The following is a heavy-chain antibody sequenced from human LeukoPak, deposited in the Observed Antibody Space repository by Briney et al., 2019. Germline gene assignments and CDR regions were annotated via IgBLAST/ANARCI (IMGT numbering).Heavy chain of an antibody. V-gene: IGHV1-69*01. Sequence: GSSVKVSCKASGGTFSSYAISWVRQAPGQGLEWMGGIIPIFGTANYAQKFQGRVTTTADESTSTAYMELSRLRSDDTAIYYCARANALYCSSTSCLFDYWGQGTLVTVSS. CDR1: GGTFSSYA. J-gene: IGHJ4*02. CDR2: IIPIFGTA. CDR3: ARANALYCSSTSCLFDY. D-gene: IGHD2-2*01.